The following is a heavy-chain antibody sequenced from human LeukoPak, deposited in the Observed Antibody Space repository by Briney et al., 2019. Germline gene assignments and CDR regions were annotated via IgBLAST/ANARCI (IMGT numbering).Heavy chain of an antibody. Sequence: SETLSLTCTVSGGSISSYYWSWIRQPAGKGLEWIGRIYTSGSTNYNPSLKSRVTMSVDTSKNQFSLKLSSVTAADTAVYYCARGGYYDSSGYYDFDYWGQGTLVTVSS. CDR1: GGSISSYY. V-gene: IGHV4-4*07. CDR3: ARGGYYDSSGYYDFDY. J-gene: IGHJ4*02. CDR2: IYTSGST. D-gene: IGHD3-22*01.